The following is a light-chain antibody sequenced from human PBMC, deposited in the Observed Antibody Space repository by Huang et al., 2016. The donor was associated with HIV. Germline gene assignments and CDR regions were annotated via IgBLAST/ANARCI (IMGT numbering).Light chain of an antibody. CDR2: WAS. Sequence: DIVMTQSPDSLAVSLGERATINCKSSQSFLYSSNNKNYLAWYQQKPGQPPKLLIYWASTRESWVPDRFSGSGSGTDFTLTISSLQAEDVAVYYCQQYYSTPYTFGQGTKLEIK. CDR3: QQYYSTPYT. V-gene: IGKV4-1*01. J-gene: IGKJ2*01. CDR1: QSFLYSSNNKNY.